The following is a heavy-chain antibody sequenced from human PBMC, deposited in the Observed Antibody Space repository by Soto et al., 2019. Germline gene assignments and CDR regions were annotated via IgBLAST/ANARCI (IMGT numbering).Heavy chain of an antibody. D-gene: IGHD5-12*01. CDR2: IDWDDDK. Sequence: SGPTLVKPTQTLTLTCTFSGFSLSTSGMCVSWIRQPPGKALEWLARIDWDDDKYYSTSLKTRLTISKDTSKNQVVLTMTNMDPVDTATYYCARIRIDIVAPGDYMDVWGKGTTVTVSS. CDR3: ARIRIDIVAPGDYMDV. J-gene: IGHJ6*03. V-gene: IGHV2-70*11. CDR1: GFSLSTSGMC.